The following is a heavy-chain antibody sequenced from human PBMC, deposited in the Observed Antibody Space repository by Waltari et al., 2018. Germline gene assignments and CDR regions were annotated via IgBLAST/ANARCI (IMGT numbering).Heavy chain of an antibody. Sequence: EVQLVESGGNLGKAGGSLRLRCEVSGFTFSKLWLSWVSQAPGKGLDWVGRIKSKIDGGTTDYAAPVSGRFRISRDDSKNMFYLEMDSLKTEDTAVYFCAGGPGTYWSGLLDYWGPGTLVTVSS. CDR2: IKSKIDGGTT. V-gene: IGHV3-15*01. D-gene: IGHD3-3*01. J-gene: IGHJ4*02. CDR1: GFTFSKLW. CDR3: AGGPGTYWSGLLDY.